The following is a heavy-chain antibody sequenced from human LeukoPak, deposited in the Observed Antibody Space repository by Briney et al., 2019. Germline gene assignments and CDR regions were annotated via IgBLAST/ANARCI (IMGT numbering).Heavy chain of an antibody. V-gene: IGHV3-48*03. J-gene: IGHJ6*04. CDR3: AELGITMIGGV. CDR2: ISSSGSTI. CDR1: GFTFSSYE. Sequence: GGSLRLSCAASGFTFSSYEMNWVRQGPGPGQGWVSYISSSGSTIYYADSVRGRFTISRDDANNSLYLQMNSLRADATAVYYCAELGITMIGGVWGKGTTVTTSS. D-gene: IGHD3-10*02.